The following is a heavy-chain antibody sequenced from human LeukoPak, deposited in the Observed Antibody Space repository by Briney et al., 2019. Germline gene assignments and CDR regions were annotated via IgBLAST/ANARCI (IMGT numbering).Heavy chain of an antibody. D-gene: IGHD3-22*01. CDR2: ISYDGSNK. V-gene: IGHV3-30*18. J-gene: IGHJ3*02. CDR1: EFTFRSYD. CDR3: AKYQIGDNVRSGFDI. Sequence: GGSLRLSCVASEFTFRSYDMHWVRQAPGKGLEWVAVISYDGSNKDYADFVKGRFTISRDNSKNTLDLQMNSLRAEDTAVYYCAKYQIGDNVRSGFDIWGRGTTVTVSS.